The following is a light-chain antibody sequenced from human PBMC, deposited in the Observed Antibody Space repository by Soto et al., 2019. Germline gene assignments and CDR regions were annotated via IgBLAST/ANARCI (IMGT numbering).Light chain of an antibody. CDR1: RSISSIF. CDR2: GAS. V-gene: IGKV3-20*01. Sequence: VLTQSPGTLSLSPGEGATLSCRASRSISSIFLAWYQQKPGQAPRLLIYGASSRVTGIPDRFSGSGSGTDFTLTISRLEPEDFAMYYCQQYASSPGTFGQGTKVEIK. J-gene: IGKJ1*01. CDR3: QQYASSPGT.